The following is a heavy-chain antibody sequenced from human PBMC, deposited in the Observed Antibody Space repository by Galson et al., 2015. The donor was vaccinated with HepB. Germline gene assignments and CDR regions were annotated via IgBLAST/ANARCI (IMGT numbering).Heavy chain of an antibody. CDR2: ISGSGGST. CDR3: ARDNDYDRSGYYDY. J-gene: IGHJ4*02. CDR1: GFTFSSHA. Sequence: SLRLSCAASGFTFSSHAMSWVRQAPGKGLEWVSGISGSGGSTYYADSVKGRFTISRDNPKDTLYLQMNSLRAEDTAVYYCARDNDYDRSGYYDYCGQGSLVTVSS. V-gene: IGHV3-23*01. D-gene: IGHD3-22*01.